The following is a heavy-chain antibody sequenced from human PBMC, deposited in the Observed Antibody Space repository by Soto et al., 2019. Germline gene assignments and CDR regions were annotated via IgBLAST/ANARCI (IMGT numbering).Heavy chain of an antibody. D-gene: IGHD5-12*01. CDR1: GFTFSSYA. V-gene: IGHV3-30-3*01. CDR2: ISYDGSNK. J-gene: IGHJ3*02. Sequence: GGSLRLSCAASGFTFSSYAMHWVRQAPGKGLEWVAVISYDGSNKYYADSGKGRFTISRDNSKNTLYLQMNSLRAEDTAVYYCAREGVGDGYNDAFDIWGQGTMVT. CDR3: AREGVGDGYNDAFDI.